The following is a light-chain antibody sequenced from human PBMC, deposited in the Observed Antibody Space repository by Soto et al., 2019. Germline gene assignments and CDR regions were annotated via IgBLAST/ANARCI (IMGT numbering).Light chain of an antibody. CDR2: GAS. J-gene: IGKJ1*01. Sequence: EIVMTQAPATLSVSPGEIATLSCRASQSVSSNLAWYQQKPGHAPRLLIYGASTRATGIPARFSGSGSGTELRLSIRRLEIEDFSVHYYQEYGRSQGSTVGQGTKVDSK. CDR1: QSVSSN. V-gene: IGKV3-15*01. CDR3: QEYGRSQGST.